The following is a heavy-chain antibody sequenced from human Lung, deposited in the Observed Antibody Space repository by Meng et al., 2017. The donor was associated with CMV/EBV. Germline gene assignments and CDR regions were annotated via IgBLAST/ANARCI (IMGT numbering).Heavy chain of an antibody. CDR1: GYTFTSYG. Sequence: ASVKVSCKASGYTFTSYGISWVRQAPGQGLEWMGWISAYNGNTNYAQKLQGRVTMTTDTSTSTAYMELRSLRSDDTAVYYCARGIVIAVAGTGVDYWGQGNLVPCAS. J-gene: IGHJ4*02. V-gene: IGHV1-18*01. CDR3: ARGIVIAVAGTGVDY. D-gene: IGHD6-19*01. CDR2: ISAYNGNT.